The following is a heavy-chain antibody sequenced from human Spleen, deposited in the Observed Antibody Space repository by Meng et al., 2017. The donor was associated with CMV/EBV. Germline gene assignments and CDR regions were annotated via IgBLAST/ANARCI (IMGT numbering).Heavy chain of an antibody. CDR3: ARENSRARQVPWFDP. Sequence: ASVKVSCKASGYTLTDYYIHWVRQAPGQGLEWMGTIIPILDITNYAQKFQGRVTITADKSTSTIYMELSSLRSEDTAVYYCARENSRARQVPWFDPWGQGTLVTVSS. D-gene: IGHD6-13*01. J-gene: IGHJ5*02. V-gene: IGHV1-46*01. CDR1: GYTLTDYY. CDR2: IIPILDIT.